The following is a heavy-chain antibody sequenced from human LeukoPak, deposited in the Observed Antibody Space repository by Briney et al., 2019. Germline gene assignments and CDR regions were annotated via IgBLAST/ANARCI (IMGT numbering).Heavy chain of an antibody. CDR1: GGSISSGGYY. Sequence: TLSLTCTVSGGSISSGGYYWSWIRQHPGKGLEWIGYIYYSGSTYYNPSLKSRVTISVDTSKNQFSLKLSPVTAADTAVYYCARWYYCSSTSCPDSNWYFDLWGRGTLVTVSS. D-gene: IGHD2-2*01. V-gene: IGHV4-31*03. CDR3: ARWYYCSSTSCPDSNWYFDL. CDR2: IYYSGST. J-gene: IGHJ2*01.